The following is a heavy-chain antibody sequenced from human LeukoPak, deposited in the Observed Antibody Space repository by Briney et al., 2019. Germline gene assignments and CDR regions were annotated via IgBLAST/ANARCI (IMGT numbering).Heavy chain of an antibody. CDR3: AKGIGNWANMDV. D-gene: IGHD7-27*01. CDR2: IRYDGSDK. Sequence: GGSLRLSCAASGFTFSSYGLHWVRQAPGKGLEWVSFIRYDGSDKYYADSVRGRFTISRDNSKNTLYLQMNSLRPEDTALYYCAKGIGNWANMDVWGKGTTVTISS. V-gene: IGHV3-30*02. CDR1: GFTFSSYG. J-gene: IGHJ6*03.